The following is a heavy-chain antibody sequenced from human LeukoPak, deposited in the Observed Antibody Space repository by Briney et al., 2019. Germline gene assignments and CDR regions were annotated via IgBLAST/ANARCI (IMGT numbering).Heavy chain of an antibody. CDR2: ISGSGGNT. CDR1: GFTFNIYA. CDR3: AKETDFWSGYYGTDY. Sequence: GGSLRLSCAASGFTFNIYAMSWVRQAPGKGLEWVSTISGSGGNTYYADSVKGRFTISRDNSKNTLYLQMNSLRAEDTAVYYCAKETDFWSGYYGTDYWGQGTLVTVSS. D-gene: IGHD3-3*01. J-gene: IGHJ4*02. V-gene: IGHV3-23*01.